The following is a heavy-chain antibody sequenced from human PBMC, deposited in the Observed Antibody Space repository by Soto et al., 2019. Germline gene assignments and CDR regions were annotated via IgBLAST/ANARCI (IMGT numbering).Heavy chain of an antibody. CDR2: MHYTGFS. D-gene: IGHD6-13*01. CDR3: ARGGRIADHIFDY. J-gene: IGHJ4*02. V-gene: IGHV4-59*02. CDR1: GDSVTSHY. Sequence: SETLSLTCSFSGDSVTSHYLTWIRQSPEKGLEWIGYMHYTGFSHYNPSLKSRLTISVDTSKNQFSLKLSSVTAADTAVYYCARGGRIADHIFDYWGQGTLVTVSS.